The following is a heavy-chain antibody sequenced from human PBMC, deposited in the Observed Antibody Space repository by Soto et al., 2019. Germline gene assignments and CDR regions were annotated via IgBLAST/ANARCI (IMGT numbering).Heavy chain of an antibody. CDR1: GVSIHNSHSF. Sequence: SETLSLTCAFSGVSIHNSHSFWSWIRDPPGKGLEFIGSVYYSGGANYNPSLKSRVTISVDTSKNQLSLRVNSVTAADTAVYYCGRVVEGATRHTDFDSWGQGTLVTVSS. D-gene: IGHD2-15*01. CDR2: VYYSGGA. CDR3: GRVVEGATRHTDFDS. J-gene: IGHJ5*01. V-gene: IGHV4-39*01.